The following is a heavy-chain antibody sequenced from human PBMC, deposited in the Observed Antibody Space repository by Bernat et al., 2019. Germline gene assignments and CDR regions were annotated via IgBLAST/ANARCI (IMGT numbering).Heavy chain of an antibody. J-gene: IGHJ5*02. Sequence: EVQLVESGGGFVQPGGSLRLSCAASGFTFSNYWMHWVRQAPGKGLVCVSRISSDGSTTSYADSVKGRFTVSRDNAKNTLFLQMNSLSAEATAVYFCAREGSDTPYNWFVPWGQGTLVTVSS. CDR1: GFTFSNYW. CDR2: ISSDGSTT. D-gene: IGHD5-18*01. V-gene: IGHV3-74*01. CDR3: AREGSDTPYNWFVP.